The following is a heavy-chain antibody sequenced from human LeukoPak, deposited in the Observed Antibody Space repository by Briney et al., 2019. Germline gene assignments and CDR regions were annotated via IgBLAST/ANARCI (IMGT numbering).Heavy chain of an antibody. Sequence: PSGTLSLTCGVSGCSISNNNWWRWGRPPPGQGLEWIGEISLTGLTHYNPSLESRVTVSLDKSKNQLSLNLTSVTAADTAVYYCSRENGAFSPFGYWGQGTLVTVSS. V-gene: IGHV4-4*02. CDR3: SRENGAFSPFGY. CDR1: GCSISNNNW. D-gene: IGHD2-8*01. CDR2: ISLTGLT. J-gene: IGHJ4*02.